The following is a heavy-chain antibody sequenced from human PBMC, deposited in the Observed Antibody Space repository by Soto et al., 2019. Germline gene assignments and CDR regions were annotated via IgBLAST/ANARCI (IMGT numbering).Heavy chain of an antibody. CDR3: ARDEGLWGGNSRNYYYGMDV. CDR1: GFTFSDYY. CDR2: ISSSGSTI. D-gene: IGHD3-3*01. J-gene: IGHJ6*02. V-gene: IGHV3-11*01. Sequence: QVQLVESGGGLVKPGGSLRLSCAASGFTFSDYYMSWIRQAPGKGLEWVSYISSSGSTIYYADSVKGRFTISRDNAKNSLYLQMNSLRAEDTGVYYCARDEGLWGGNSRNYYYGMDVWGQGTTVTVSS.